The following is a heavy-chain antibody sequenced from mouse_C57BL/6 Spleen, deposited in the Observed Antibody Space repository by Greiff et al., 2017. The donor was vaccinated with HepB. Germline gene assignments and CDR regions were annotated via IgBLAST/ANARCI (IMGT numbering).Heavy chain of an antibody. CDR2: SRNKANDYTT. J-gene: IGHJ4*01. CDR1: GFTFSDFY. CDR3: ARDALIGYAMDY. D-gene: IGHD1-2*01. V-gene: IGHV7-1*01. Sequence: EVMLVDSGGGLVQSGRSLRLSCATSGFTFSDFYMEWVRQAPGKGLEWIAASRNKANDYTTEYSASVKGRFIVSRDTSQSILYLQMNALRAEDTAIYYCARDALIGYAMDYWGQGTSVTVSS.